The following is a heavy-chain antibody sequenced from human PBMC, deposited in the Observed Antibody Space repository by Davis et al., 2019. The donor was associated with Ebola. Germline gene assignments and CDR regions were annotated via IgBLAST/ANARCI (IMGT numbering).Heavy chain of an antibody. CDR3: ARRRSSRFY. V-gene: IGHV4-34*01. CDR1: GGSFSGYY. Sequence: PGGSLRLSCAVYGGSFSGYYWSWIRQPPGKGLEWIGEINHSGSTNYNPSLKSRVTISVDTSKNQFSLKLSSVTAADTAVYYCARRRSSRFYWGQGTLVTVSS. CDR2: INHSGST. J-gene: IGHJ4*02. D-gene: IGHD6-13*01.